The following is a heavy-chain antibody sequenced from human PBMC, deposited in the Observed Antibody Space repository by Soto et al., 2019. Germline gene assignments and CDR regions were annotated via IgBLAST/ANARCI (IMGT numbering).Heavy chain of an antibody. D-gene: IGHD3-22*01. Sequence: PGGSLRLSCAASGFTISDYYMNWVRQTPGKGLEWVSFISSSGTYTHYADSLKGRFTISRDNAKNSLYLQVNSLRAEDTAIYYCARRHFDSSGFPFDYWGQGTLVTVSS. V-gene: IGHV3-11*03. CDR1: GFTISDYY. J-gene: IGHJ4*02. CDR3: ARRHFDSSGFPFDY. CDR2: ISSSGTYT.